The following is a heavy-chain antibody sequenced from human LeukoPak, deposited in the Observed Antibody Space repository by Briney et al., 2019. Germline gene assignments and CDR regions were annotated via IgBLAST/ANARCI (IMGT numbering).Heavy chain of an antibody. V-gene: IGHV3-21*01. CDR3: ARVHSGSPH. J-gene: IGHJ4*02. D-gene: IGHD1-26*01. CDR1: GFTFSSYN. CDR2: ISTTSNYI. Sequence: PGGSLRLSCAASGFTFSSYNMNWLRQAPGRGQEWVSSISTTSNYIYYADSVKGRFTISRDNAKNSLYLQMNSLRAEDTAVYYCARVHSGSPHWGQGTLVTVSS.